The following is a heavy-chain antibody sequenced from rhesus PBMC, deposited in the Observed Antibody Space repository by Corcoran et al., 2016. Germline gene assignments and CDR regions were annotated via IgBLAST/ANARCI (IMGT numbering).Heavy chain of an antibody. J-gene: IGHJ4*01. CDR3: AREDYSGSYDFDY. Sequence: EVQLVQSGAEVKKPGASVKISCKASGYTFTDNYLNWVRQAPGKGLEWVVRVNPEEEEEDYAQKFQDRVTITAGMSTDTAYMELRSLRSGDTAVYYCAREDYSGSYDFDYWGQGVLVTVSS. CDR1: GYTFTDNY. CDR2: VNPEEEEE. V-gene: IGHV1-111*02. D-gene: IGHD3-16*01.